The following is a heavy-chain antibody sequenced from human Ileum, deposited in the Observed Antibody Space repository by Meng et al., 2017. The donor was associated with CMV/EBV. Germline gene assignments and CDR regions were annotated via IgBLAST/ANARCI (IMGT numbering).Heavy chain of an antibody. D-gene: IGHD6-19*01. CDR1: GYTFTGYY. V-gene: IGHV1-2*02. CDR3: AGLYSSHFDY. Sequence: VSCEASGYTFTGYYIHWVRQTRGQGLEWMGWINPNNGSTNYSQKFQGRVTMTRDASISTAYMELSRLRSDDTAFYYCAGLYSSHFDYWGQGTLVTVSS. J-gene: IGHJ4*02. CDR2: INPNNGST.